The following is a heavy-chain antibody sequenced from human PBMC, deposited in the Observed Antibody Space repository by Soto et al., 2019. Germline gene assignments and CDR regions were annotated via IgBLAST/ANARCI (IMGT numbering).Heavy chain of an antibody. Sequence: CAASGFTFSSYAMHWVRQAPGKGLEWVAVISYDGSNKYYADSVKGRFTISRDNSKNTLYLQMNSLRAEDTAVYYCASSYDYVWGSYPPGYWGQGTLVTVSS. J-gene: IGHJ4*02. D-gene: IGHD3-16*02. CDR1: GFTFSSYA. CDR2: ISYDGSNK. V-gene: IGHV3-30-3*01. CDR3: ASSYDYVWGSYPPGY.